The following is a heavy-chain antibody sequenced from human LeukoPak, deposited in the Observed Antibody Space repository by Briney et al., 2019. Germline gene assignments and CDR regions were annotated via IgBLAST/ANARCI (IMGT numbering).Heavy chain of an antibody. J-gene: IGHJ6*03. CDR2: IYYSGST. CDR3: ATLYGSYYYVGV. CDR1: GGSISSSCYY. V-gene: IGHV4-39*07. D-gene: IGHD1-26*01. Sequence: SETLSLTCTVSGGSISSSCYYWGWLRPPPGKGLEWIGNIYYSGSTYYTPSLKSRVTISVDTSKNQFSLKPSSVTAADTAVYYCATLYGSYYYVGVWGKGTTVTVSS.